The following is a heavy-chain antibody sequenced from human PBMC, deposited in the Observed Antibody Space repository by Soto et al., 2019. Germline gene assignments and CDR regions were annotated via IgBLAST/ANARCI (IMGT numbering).Heavy chain of an antibody. J-gene: IGHJ4*02. V-gene: IGHV3-7*01. D-gene: IGHD2-2*01. CDR3: AREVTKSSTSCYDY. CDR2: IKQDGSEK. Sequence: GGSLRLSCAASGFTFSSYWMRCVRQAPGKGLEWVANIKQDGSEKYYLDSVRGRFTISRDNAKNSLYLQMNSLRAEDTAVYYCAREVTKSSTSCYDYWGQGTLVTVSS. CDR1: GFTFSSYW.